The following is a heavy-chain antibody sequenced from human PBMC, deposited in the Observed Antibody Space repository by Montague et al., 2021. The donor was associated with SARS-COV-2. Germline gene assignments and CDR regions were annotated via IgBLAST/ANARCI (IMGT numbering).Heavy chain of an antibody. CDR2: IKRKGDST. CDR3: VRGAAAGPFDF. J-gene: IGHJ4*02. D-gene: IGHD6-13*01. Sequence: SLRLSRAASGFTFDDCGMSWVRQAPGKGLEWVSGIKRKGDSTGYEDSVKGRFTISRDNAKNSLYLQMNSLRAEDTALYYCVRGAAAGPFDFWGQGTLVTVSS. V-gene: IGHV3-20*04. CDR1: GFTFDDCG.